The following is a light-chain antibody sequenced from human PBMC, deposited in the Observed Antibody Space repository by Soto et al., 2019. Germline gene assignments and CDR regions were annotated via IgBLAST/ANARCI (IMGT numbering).Light chain of an antibody. CDR2: DVS. J-gene: IGLJ1*01. V-gene: IGLV2-14*01. CDR1: SSDVGGYNY. Sequence: QSALTQPASVSGSPGQSITISCTGTSSDVGGYNYVSRYQQHPGKAPKLMIYDVSNRPSGVSNRFSGSKSGNTASLTISGLQAEDEADYYCSSYTSSSPPYVFGTGTKVTVL. CDR3: SSYTSSSPPYV.